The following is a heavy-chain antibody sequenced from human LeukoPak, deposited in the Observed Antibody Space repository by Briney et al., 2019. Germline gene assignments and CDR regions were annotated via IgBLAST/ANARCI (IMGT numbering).Heavy chain of an antibody. J-gene: IGHJ4*02. CDR2: LSGSGSNT. Sequence: GGSLRLSCAASGFPFSSYAMNWVRQAPGKGLEWVSALSGSGSNTFYADSAKGRFTTSRDNSKNTLYLQMNSLRAEDTAVYYCAKGDTYYYDSSGLYWGQGTLVTVSS. D-gene: IGHD3-22*01. V-gene: IGHV3-23*01. CDR3: AKGDTYYYDSSGLY. CDR1: GFPFSSYA.